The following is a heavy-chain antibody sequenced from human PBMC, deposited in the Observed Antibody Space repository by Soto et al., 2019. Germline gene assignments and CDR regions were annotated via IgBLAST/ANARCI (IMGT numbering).Heavy chain of an antibody. CDR1: GFDFGDYY. Sequence: QVQLVESGGGLVKPGGSLRLSCTGSGFDFGDYYMSWIRQAPWKGLEWVSYIDSGDGTTYYTDSVKGRFTISRDHAKKTVYLQMSSLGVEDTALYYCVGPYYSSSWSPFDRWGQGTLVTVSS. J-gene: IGHJ4*02. CDR2: IDSGDGTT. D-gene: IGHD6-13*01. CDR3: VGPYYSSSWSPFDR. V-gene: IGHV3-11*01.